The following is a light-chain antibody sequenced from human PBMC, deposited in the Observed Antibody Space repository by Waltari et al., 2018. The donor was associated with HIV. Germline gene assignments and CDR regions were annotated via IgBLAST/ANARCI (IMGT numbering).Light chain of an antibody. Sequence: QSVLAQPPSASGTPGQRVTISCSGSTSNIGGNTVSRYQQLPGTAPKLLIYSNNERPSGGPDRLSGSTSGTSASLFISGLQSEDEADYYCAAWDDSLKGGAFGTGTKVTVL. CDR1: TSNIGGNT. V-gene: IGLV1-44*01. J-gene: IGLJ1*01. CDR2: SNN. CDR3: AAWDDSLKGGA.